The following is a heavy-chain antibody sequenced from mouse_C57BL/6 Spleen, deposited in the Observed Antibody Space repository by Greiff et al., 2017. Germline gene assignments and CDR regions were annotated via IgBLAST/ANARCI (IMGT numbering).Heavy chain of an antibody. J-gene: IGHJ1*03. Sequence: VQLQQSGPELVKPGASVKISCKASGYTFTDYYMNWVKQSHGKSLEWIGDINPNNGGTSYNQKFKGKATLTVDKSSSTAYMELSSLTSEDSAVYYGSREGYYVRVGYFDVWGTGTTVTVSS. CDR1: GYTFTDYY. V-gene: IGHV1-26*01. CDR3: SREGYYVRVGYFDV. D-gene: IGHD1-1*01. CDR2: INPNNGGT.